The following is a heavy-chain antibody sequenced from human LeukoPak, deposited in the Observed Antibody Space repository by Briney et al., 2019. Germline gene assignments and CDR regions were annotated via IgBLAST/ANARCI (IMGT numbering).Heavy chain of an antibody. CDR1: GGSVSSGSYY. CDR3: ARDKDAFDI. V-gene: IGHV4-61*01. Sequence: SETLSLTCTVSGGSVSSGSYYWSWLRPPPGTGLEWIGYIYYSGSTNYNPSLKSRVTITVDTSKHQFSLKLSSVTAADTAVYYCARDKDAFDIWGQGTMVTVSS. CDR2: IYYSGST. J-gene: IGHJ3*02.